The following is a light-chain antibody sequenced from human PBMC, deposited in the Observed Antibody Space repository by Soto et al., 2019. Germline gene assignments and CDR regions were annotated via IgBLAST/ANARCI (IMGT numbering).Light chain of an antibody. CDR2: DNN. V-gene: IGLV1-51*01. Sequence: QSVLTQPTSVSAAPGQKVTISCSGSSSNIGNNYVSWYQQLPGTAPKLLIYDNNKRPSGIPDRFSGSKSGTSATLGITGLQTGDEADYYCGTWDSSLSAYVFGIGTKLTVL. J-gene: IGLJ1*01. CDR1: SSNIGNNY. CDR3: GTWDSSLSAYV.